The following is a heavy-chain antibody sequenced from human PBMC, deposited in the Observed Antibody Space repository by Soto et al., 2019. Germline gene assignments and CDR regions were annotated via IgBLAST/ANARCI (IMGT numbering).Heavy chain of an antibody. Sequence: SETLSLTCRVSGGSISSIRYYWGWIRQPPGKGLEWIGSIYYSGSTYYNPSLKSRVTTSVDTSRHHLPLKLSSGTDAETAVYYCASRSSWAYYYGTDVSRHRNTVTVSS. CDR2: IYYSGST. CDR3: ASRSSWAYYYGTDV. D-gene: IGHD6-13*01. CDR1: GGSISSIRYY. V-gene: IGHV4-39*01. J-gene: IGHJ6*02.